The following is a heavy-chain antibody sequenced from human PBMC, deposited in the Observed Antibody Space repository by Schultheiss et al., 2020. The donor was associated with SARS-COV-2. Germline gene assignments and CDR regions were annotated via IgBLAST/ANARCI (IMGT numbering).Heavy chain of an antibody. J-gene: IGHJ6*02. V-gene: IGHV3-64*04. D-gene: IGHD3-3*01. CDR2: ISSNGGST. Sequence: GGSLRLSCAASGFSFSSYAMHWVRQAPGKGLEYVSAISSNGGSTYYADSVKGRFTISRDNSKNTLYLQMNSLRAEDTAVYYCAKDGYDFWSGSYYYYYYGMDVWGQGTTVTVSS. CDR3: AKDGYDFWSGSYYYYYYGMDV. CDR1: GFSFSSYA.